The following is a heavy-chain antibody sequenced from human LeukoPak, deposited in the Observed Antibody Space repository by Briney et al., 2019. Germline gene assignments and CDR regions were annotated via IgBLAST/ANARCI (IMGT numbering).Heavy chain of an antibody. Sequence: GGSLRLSCAASGFSFDDYGMSWVRQAPGKGLEWVSGINWNGGSTGYADSVKGRFTISRDNAKNSLFLQMNSLRAEDTALYYCARAILPSVTTAYDYWGQGTLVTVSS. CDR2: INWNGGST. J-gene: IGHJ4*02. V-gene: IGHV3-20*04. D-gene: IGHD4-17*01. CDR3: ARAILPSVTTAYDY. CDR1: GFSFDDYG.